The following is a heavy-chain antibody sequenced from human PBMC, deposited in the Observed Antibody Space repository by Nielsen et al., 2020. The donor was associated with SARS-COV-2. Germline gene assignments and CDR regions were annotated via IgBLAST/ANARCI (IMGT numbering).Heavy chain of an antibody. Sequence: ASVKVSCKVSGYTLTELSMHWVRQAPGKGLEWMGWISAYNGNTNYAQKLQGRVTMTTDTSTSTAYMELRSLRSDDTAVYYCARDVNMITFGGVMYYFDYWGQGTLVTVSS. V-gene: IGHV1-18*01. J-gene: IGHJ4*02. CDR1: GYTLTELS. CDR2: ISAYNGNT. CDR3: ARDVNMITFGGVMYYFDY. D-gene: IGHD3-16*01.